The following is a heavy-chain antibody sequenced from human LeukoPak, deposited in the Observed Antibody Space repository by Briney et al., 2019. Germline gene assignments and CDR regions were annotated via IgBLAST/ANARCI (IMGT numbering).Heavy chain of an antibody. CDR3: VRDVGGSGWFDS. J-gene: IGHJ5*01. V-gene: IGHV4-4*07. D-gene: IGHD1-26*01. Sequence: SETLSLTCTVSGDSIRNYYCSWIWQPAGQGLEWIGRIYSTGTTNYNPSLKSRVTMSVDTSTKQFSLRLSSVTAADTAVYYCVRDVGGSGWFDSWGQGTLVTVSS. CDR2: IYSTGTT. CDR1: GDSIRNYY.